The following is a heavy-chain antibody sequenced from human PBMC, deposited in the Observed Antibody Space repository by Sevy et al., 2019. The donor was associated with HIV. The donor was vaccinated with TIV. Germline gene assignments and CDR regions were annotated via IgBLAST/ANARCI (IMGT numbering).Heavy chain of an antibody. V-gene: IGHV4-31*03. CDR3: ARGTWDYDYVWGSYRYDY. CDR1: GGSISSGGYY. D-gene: IGHD3-16*02. CDR2: IYYSGST. J-gene: IGHJ4*02. Sequence: SETLSLTCTVSGGSISSGGYYWSWIRQHPGKGLEWIGYIYYSGSTYYNPSLKSRVTISVDTSKNHFSLRLSSVTAADTAAYYCARGTWDYDYVWGSYRYDYWGQGTLVTVSS.